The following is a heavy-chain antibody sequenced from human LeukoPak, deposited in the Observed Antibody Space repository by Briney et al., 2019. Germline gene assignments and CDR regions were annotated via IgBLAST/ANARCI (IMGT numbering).Heavy chain of an antibody. D-gene: IGHD5-18*01. CDR3: AREGGYSYGSSDY. Sequence: GGSLRLSCAASGFTFSSYSMNWVRQAPGKGLEWVSYISSSSSTIYYADSVKGRFTISRDNAKNSLYLQMNSLRAEDTAVYYCAREGGYSYGSSDYWGQGTLVTVSS. J-gene: IGHJ4*02. CDR2: ISSSSSTI. V-gene: IGHV3-48*01. CDR1: GFTFSSYS.